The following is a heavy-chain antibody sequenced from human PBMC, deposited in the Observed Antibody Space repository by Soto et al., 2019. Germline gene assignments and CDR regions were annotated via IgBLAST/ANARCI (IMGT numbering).Heavy chain of an antibody. CDR2: IIPILGIA. D-gene: IGHD2-8*01. CDR3: AREDIVLIVYAT. V-gene: IGHV1-69*08. CDR1: GGTFSSYT. Sequence: QVQLVQSGAEVKKPGSSVKVSCKASGGTFSSYTISWVRQAPGQGLEWMGRIIPILGIANYAQKFQGRVTITADKSTSTAYMELSSLRSEDTAVYYCAREDIVLIVYATWGQGTLVTVSS. J-gene: IGHJ5*02.